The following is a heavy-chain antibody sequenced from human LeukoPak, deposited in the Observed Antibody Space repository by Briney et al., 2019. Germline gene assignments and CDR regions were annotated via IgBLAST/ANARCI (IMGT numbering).Heavy chain of an antibody. J-gene: IGHJ4*02. Sequence: GGSLRLSCAASGFTFDDYAMHWVRQAPGKGLQWVSGIGWNSGSKGYADSVKGRFTISRDNARNSLYLQMNSLRSDDTAVYYCAREDINYDILTGYSYWGQGTLVTVSS. V-gene: IGHV3-9*01. CDR1: GFTFDDYA. CDR2: IGWNSGSK. D-gene: IGHD3-9*01. CDR3: AREDINYDILTGYSY.